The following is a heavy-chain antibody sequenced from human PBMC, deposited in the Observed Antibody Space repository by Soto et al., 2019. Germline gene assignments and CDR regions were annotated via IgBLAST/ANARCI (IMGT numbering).Heavy chain of an antibody. CDR3: ARFAKEENPKLESWYAFDF. V-gene: IGHV4-31*03. Sequence: SETLSLTCTVSGGSISSGGYFWSWIREHPGEGLEWIGSIYYSGRTYYNPSLESRVAISVETAKNEFTLKVSSVTAADTATYYCARFAKEENPKLESWYAFDFWGQGTLVTVSS. CDR1: GGSISSGGYF. D-gene: IGHD6-13*01. CDR2: IYYSGRT. J-gene: IGHJ4*02.